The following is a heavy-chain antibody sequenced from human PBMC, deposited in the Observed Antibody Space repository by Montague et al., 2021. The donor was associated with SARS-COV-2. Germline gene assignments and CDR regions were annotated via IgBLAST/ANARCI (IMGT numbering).Heavy chain of an antibody. V-gene: IGHV4-34*01. Sequence: SETLSLTCAVYGGSFSGYYWSWIRQPPGKGLEWIGEISHSGSTNYNPSLKSPVTISADTPKNQFSLRLSSVTAADTAVYYCARISRNSGFVGVFDIWGQGTLVTVSS. J-gene: IGHJ3*02. CDR3: ARISRNSGFVGVFDI. CDR1: GGSFSGYY. CDR2: ISHSGST. D-gene: IGHD3-22*01.